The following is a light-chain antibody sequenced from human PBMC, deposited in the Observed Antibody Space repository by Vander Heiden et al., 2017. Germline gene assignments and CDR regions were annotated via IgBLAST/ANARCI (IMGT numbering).Light chain of an antibody. Sequence: QSALTQPRSVSGSPGQSVTISCTGTSSDVGGYNYVPWYQQHPGKAPKLMINDVNKRPSGVPDRFSGFKSGNTASLTIFGLQAEDEADYYCCSYAGTYSWVFGGGTKLTVL. CDR3: CSYAGTYSWV. V-gene: IGLV2-11*01. CDR2: DVN. J-gene: IGLJ3*02. CDR1: SSDVGGYNY.